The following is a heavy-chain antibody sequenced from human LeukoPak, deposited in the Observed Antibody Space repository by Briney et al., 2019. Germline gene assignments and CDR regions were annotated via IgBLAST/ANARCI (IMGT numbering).Heavy chain of an antibody. CDR1: GGSISSGGYS. CDR2: IYHSGST. Sequence: SETLSLTCAVSGGSISSGGYSWSWTRQPPGKGLEWIGYIYHSGSTYYNPSLKSRVTISVDRSKNQFSLKLSSVTAADTAVYYCARDPLDYSNNGHYFDYWGQGTLATVSS. V-gene: IGHV4-30-2*01. CDR3: ARDPLDYSNNGHYFDY. J-gene: IGHJ4*02. D-gene: IGHD4-11*01.